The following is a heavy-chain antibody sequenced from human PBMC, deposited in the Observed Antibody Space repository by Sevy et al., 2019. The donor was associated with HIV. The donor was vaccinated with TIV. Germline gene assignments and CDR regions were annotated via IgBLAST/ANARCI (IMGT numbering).Heavy chain of an antibody. J-gene: IGHJ6*02. V-gene: IGHV3-23*01. D-gene: IGHD3-3*01. CDR3: AKDNALGGFWSGYYTPYYYYGMDV. CDR1: GFTFSSYA. CDR2: ISGSGGST. Sequence: GGSLRLSCAASGFTFSSYAMSWVRQAPGKGLEWVSAISGSGGSTYYADSVKGRFTISRDNSKNTLYLQMNSLRAEDTAVYYCAKDNALGGFWSGYYTPYYYYGMDVWGQGTTVTVSS.